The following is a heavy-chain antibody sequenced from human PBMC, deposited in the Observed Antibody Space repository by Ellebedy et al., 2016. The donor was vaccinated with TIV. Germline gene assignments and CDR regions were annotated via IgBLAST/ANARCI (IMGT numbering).Heavy chain of an antibody. CDR3: ARVSSGWNHDAFDI. Sequence: ASVKVSCKASGYTFTSYGISWVRQAPGQGLEWMGWISAYNGNTNYAQKLQGRVTMTTDTSTSTAYMELRSLRSDDTAVYYCARVSSGWNHDAFDIWGQGTMVTVSS. V-gene: IGHV1-18*01. D-gene: IGHD6-19*01. CDR1: GYTFTSYG. CDR2: ISAYNGNT. J-gene: IGHJ3*02.